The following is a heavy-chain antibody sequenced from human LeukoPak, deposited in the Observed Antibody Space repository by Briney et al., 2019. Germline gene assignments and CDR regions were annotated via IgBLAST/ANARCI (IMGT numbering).Heavy chain of an antibody. D-gene: IGHD3-9*01. J-gene: IGHJ4*02. CDR2: IYSGGST. V-gene: IGHV3-66*01. CDR3: ARERKDYDILTGYLGVFDY. CDR1: GFTVSSNY. Sequence: GGSLRLSCAASGFTVSSNYMSWVRQAPGKGLEWVSVIYSGGSTYYADSVKGRFTISRDNSKNTLYLQMNSLRAEDTAVYYCARERKDYDILTGYLGVFDYWGQGTLVTVSS.